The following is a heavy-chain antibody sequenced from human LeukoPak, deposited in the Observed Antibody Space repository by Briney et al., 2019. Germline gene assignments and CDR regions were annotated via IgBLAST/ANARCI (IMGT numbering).Heavy chain of an antibody. CDR1: GFTFSTYA. V-gene: IGHV3-23*01. Sequence: PGESLRLSCTASGFTFSTYAMTWVRQAPGKGLEGASAISGSDGNTFYADSVKGRFTISRDNSKNTLSLQMNNLRAEDTAQYYCARDSSVPYGITDWGQGTLVTVSS. CDR2: ISGSDGNT. CDR3: ARDSSVPYGITD. D-gene: IGHD4-17*01. J-gene: IGHJ4*02.